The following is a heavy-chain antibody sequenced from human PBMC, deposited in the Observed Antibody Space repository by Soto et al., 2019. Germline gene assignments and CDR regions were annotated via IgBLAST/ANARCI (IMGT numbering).Heavy chain of an antibody. J-gene: IGHJ4*02. Sequence: EVQLVESGGGVVQPGGSLRLSCTASGFTFNTHWMHWVRQAPGKGLVWVSRIYFDGITTNYADSVKGRLTVSRDKAKNTVYLHVNTMGDEDTVVYYCTIGGVMGVDYWGQGTLVTVSS. D-gene: IGHD3-16*01. CDR1: GFTFNTHW. V-gene: IGHV3-74*01. CDR2: IYFDGITT. CDR3: TIGGVMGVDY.